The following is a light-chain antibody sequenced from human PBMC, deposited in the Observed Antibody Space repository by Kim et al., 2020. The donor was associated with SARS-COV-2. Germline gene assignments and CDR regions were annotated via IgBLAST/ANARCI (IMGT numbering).Light chain of an antibody. CDR1: QSVLYSSNNKNY. CDR3: QQYCSTPRSYT. CDR2: WAS. J-gene: IGKJ2*01. Sequence: DIVMTQSPDSLAVSLGERATINCKSSQSVLYSSNNKNYLAWYQQKPGQPPKLLIYWASTRESGVPDRFSGSGSGTDFTLTISSLQAEDVAVYYCQQYCSTPRSYTFGQGTKLEI. V-gene: IGKV4-1*01.